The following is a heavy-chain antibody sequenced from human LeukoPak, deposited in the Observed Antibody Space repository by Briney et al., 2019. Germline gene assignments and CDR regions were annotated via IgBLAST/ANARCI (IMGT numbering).Heavy chain of an antibody. CDR3: SRHVRGPYGSGSPIFDY. CDR1: GYSFTSCW. J-gene: IGHJ4*02. V-gene: IGHV5-10-1*01. D-gene: IGHD3-10*01. CDR2: IDPRYSYT. Sequence: GESLRIFCKGSGYSFTSCWISWVRQMPRKGREGMGRIDPRYSYTNYSPSFQGHVTISADKSISTAYLQWSSLKASDTAMYYCSRHVRGPYGSGSPIFDYWGQGTLVTVSS.